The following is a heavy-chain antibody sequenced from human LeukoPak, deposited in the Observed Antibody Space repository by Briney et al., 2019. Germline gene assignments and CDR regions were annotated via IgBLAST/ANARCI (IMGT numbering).Heavy chain of an antibody. J-gene: IGHJ3*02. CDR1: GGSISSGGYY. CDR3: ARTDIVVVPAANHDAFDI. CDR2: INHSGST. Sequence: PSETLSLTCTVSGGSISSGGYYWSWIRQPPGKGLEWIEEINHSGSTNYNPSLKSRVTISVDTSKNQFSLKLSSVTAADTAVYYCARTDIVVVPAANHDAFDIWGQGTMVTVSS. D-gene: IGHD2-2*01. V-gene: IGHV4-39*07.